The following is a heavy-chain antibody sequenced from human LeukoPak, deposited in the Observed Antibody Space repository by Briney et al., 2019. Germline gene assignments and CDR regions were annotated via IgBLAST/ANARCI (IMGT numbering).Heavy chain of an antibody. D-gene: IGHD2-8*01. J-gene: IGHJ6*03. CDR2: IYPDDSDT. CDR1: GYTFSSYW. Sequence: GESLKISCKGSGYTFSSYWIGWVRQMPGKGLEGMGIIYPDDSDTRYSPSFQGQVTISADKSISTAYLQWSSLKASDTAMYYCARLAYCSNDICYSNYYYSMDVWGKGTTFTVSS. V-gene: IGHV5-51*01. CDR3: ARLAYCSNDICYSNYYYSMDV.